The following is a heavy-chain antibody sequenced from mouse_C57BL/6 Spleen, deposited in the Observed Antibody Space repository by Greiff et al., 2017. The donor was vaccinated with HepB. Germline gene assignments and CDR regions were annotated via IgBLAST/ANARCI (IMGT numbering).Heavy chain of an antibody. CDR2: IRNKANGYTT. Sequence: EVKVVESGGGLVQPGGSLSLSCAASGSTFTDYYMSWVRQPPGKALEWLGFIRNKANGYTTEYSASVTGRFTISRDNSQSILYLQMNALRAEDSATYYCARSPYSNYEDYAMDYWGQGTSVTVSS. D-gene: IGHD2-5*01. J-gene: IGHJ4*01. CDR1: GSTFTDYY. CDR3: ARSPYSNYEDYAMDY. V-gene: IGHV7-3*01.